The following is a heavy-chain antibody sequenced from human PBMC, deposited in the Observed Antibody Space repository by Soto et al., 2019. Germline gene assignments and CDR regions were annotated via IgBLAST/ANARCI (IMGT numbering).Heavy chain of an antibody. D-gene: IGHD3-3*01. V-gene: IGHV3-23*01. CDR2: ISGSGGST. Sequence: GGSLRVSCAASGFTFSSYAMSWVRQAPGKGLEWVSAISGSGGSTYYADSVKGRFTISRDNSKNTLYLQMNSLRAEDTAVYYCAKVTNYDFWSGYYTFHYYLFDYWGHGTLVTVSS. CDR1: GFTFSSYA. J-gene: IGHJ4*01. CDR3: AKVTNYDFWSGYYTFHYYLFDY.